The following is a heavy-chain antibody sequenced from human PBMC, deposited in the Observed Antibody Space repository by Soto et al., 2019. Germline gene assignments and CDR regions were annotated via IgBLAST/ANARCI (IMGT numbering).Heavy chain of an antibody. J-gene: IGHJ5*01. CDR3: ARVSQSSGYYGYVS. D-gene: IGHD3-22*01. Sequence: VRWIRQPSGKALEWLALIDCDDDKYYSTSLKTRLTISKDTSKNQVVLTMTNMDPVDTATYYCARVSQSSGYYGYVSGGQRTLFSVSS. CDR2: IDCDDDK. V-gene: IGHV2-70*01.